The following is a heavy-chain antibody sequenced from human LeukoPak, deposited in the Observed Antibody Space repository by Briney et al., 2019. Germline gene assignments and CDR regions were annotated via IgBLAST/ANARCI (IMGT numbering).Heavy chain of an antibody. Sequence: SETLSLTCTVSGGSISSYYWSWIRQSPGKGLEWIGYIYYSGSTYYNPSLKSRVTISVDTSKNQFSLKLSSVTAADTAVYYCARDCYDSSGSNWFDPWGQGTLVTVSS. CDR3: ARDCYDSSGSNWFDP. J-gene: IGHJ5*02. D-gene: IGHD3-22*01. CDR1: GGSISSYY. V-gene: IGHV4-59*12. CDR2: IYYSGST.